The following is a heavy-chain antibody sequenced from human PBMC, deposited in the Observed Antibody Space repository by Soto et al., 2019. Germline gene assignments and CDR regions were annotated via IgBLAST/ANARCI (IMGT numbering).Heavy chain of an antibody. J-gene: IGHJ6*02. CDR2: INPETGGT. CDR1: GYTFTGYY. V-gene: IGHV1-2*02. D-gene: IGHD2-2*01. CDR3: ARERYQVISDGMDV. Sequence: VASVKVSCKASGYTFTGYYVHWVREAPGQGLEWMGWINPETGGTSYAQKFQGRVTLSRDASINTAYLELSRLRSDDAAVYFCARERYQVISDGMDVWGQGTTVTV.